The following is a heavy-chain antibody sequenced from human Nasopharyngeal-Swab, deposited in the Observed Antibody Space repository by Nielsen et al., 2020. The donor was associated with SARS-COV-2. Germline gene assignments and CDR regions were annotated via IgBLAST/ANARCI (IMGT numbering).Heavy chain of an antibody. Sequence: GGSLRLSCAASGFTFSSYSMNWVRQAPGKGLEWVSSISSSSSYIYYADSMKGRFTISRDNAKNSLYLQMNSLRADDTAVYYCARARGYSYGFPVDYWGQGTLVTVSA. V-gene: IGHV3-21*01. CDR3: ARARGYSYGFPVDY. CDR2: ISSSSSYI. CDR1: GFTFSSYS. J-gene: IGHJ4*02. D-gene: IGHD5-18*01.